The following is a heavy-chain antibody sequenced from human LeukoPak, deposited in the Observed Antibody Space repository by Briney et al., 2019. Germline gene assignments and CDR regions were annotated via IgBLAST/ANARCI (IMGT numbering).Heavy chain of an antibody. CDR3: ATEVPIVY. Sequence: GGCLRLSCAASGFTVSSSHMTWVRQAPGKGLEWVSIVYSNGTAYYADSVKGRFTISTDNSKNTVHLHMNSLRGDDTAVYYCATEVPIVYWGQGTLVTVPS. CDR1: GFTVSSSH. CDR2: VYSNGTA. D-gene: IGHD3-16*02. J-gene: IGHJ4*02. V-gene: IGHV3-66*03.